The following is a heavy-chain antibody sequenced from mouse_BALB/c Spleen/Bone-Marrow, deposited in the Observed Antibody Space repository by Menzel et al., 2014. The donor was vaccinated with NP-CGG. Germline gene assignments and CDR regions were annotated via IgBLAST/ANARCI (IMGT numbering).Heavy chain of an antibody. V-gene: IGHV1-7*01. J-gene: IGHJ3*01. CDR3: ARRFAY. Sequence: VQLQQSGSELAKPGASVKMSCKASGYTFTSYWMHWVKQRPGQGLEWIGYINPSTGYTEYNQKFKDKATLPADKSCSTGCMQLNRLTSEDSTVYYCARRFAYWGQGTLVTVSA. CDR2: INPSTGYT. CDR1: GYTFTSYW.